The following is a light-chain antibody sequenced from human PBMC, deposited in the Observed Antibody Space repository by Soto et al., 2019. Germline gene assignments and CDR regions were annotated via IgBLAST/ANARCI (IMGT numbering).Light chain of an antibody. Sequence: EIVMTQSPVTLSVSPGERATLSCRASQSVRSTYLAWYQQKPGQAPWLLIFGVSNRAAGIPARFSRSGSGTEFTLTISSLHSEDFAVYYCQQYNSWPLTFGGGTKVDIK. J-gene: IGKJ4*01. CDR3: QQYNSWPLT. V-gene: IGKV3-15*01. CDR1: QSVRSTY. CDR2: GVS.